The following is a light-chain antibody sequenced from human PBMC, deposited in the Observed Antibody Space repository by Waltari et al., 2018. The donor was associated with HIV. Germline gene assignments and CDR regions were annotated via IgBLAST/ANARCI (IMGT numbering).Light chain of an antibody. Sequence: QSVLTQPPSVSGAPGQRVTISCAGRSSHIGAGYDVHWYQQLPGTAPKLLIHTNSNRPSGVPDRFSGSKSGTLASLAITGLQAEDEADYYCQSYDSSLSSSVFGGGTKLTVL. J-gene: IGLJ3*02. CDR1: SSHIGAGYD. CDR3: QSYDSSLSSSV. V-gene: IGLV1-40*01. CDR2: TNS.